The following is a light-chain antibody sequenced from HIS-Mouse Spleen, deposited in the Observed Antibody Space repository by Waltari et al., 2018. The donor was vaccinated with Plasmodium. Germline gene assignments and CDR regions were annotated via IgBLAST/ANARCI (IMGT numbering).Light chain of an antibody. CDR3: YSAADNNLV. J-gene: IGLJ3*02. V-gene: IGLV3-27*01. Sequence: SYELTQPSSVSVSPGQTARLTCSGDVLAKKYARWFQQKSGQAPVLVIYKDSERPSGIPERFSGSSSGTTVTLTISGAQVEDEADYYCYSAADNNLVFGGGTKLTVL. CDR2: KDS. CDR1: VLAKKY.